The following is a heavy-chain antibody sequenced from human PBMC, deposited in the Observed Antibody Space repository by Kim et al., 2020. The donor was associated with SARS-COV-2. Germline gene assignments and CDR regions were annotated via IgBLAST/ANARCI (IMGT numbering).Heavy chain of an antibody. CDR2: ISGSGSKI. CDR3: AREAMTIFWGWFDT. Sequence: GGSLRLSCAASRFTFSDYHMSWIRQAPGKGLEWVAYISGSGSKIYYGDSVKGRFTISRDNAKNSLYLQMNSLRAEDTAVYYCAREAMTIFWGWFDTWGQGTLVTVSS. V-gene: IGHV3-11*01. D-gene: IGHD3-9*01. J-gene: IGHJ5*02. CDR1: RFTFSDYH.